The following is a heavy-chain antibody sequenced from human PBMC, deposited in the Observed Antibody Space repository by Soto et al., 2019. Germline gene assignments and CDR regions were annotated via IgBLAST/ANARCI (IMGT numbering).Heavy chain of an antibody. V-gene: IGHV1-69*01. CDR3: ARVRGAYCSGSSCYNPNWFDP. Sequence: QVQLVQSGAEVKKPGSSVKVSCKASGGTFSSYAISWVRQAPGQGLEWMGGIIPIFGTANYAQKFQGRVTITADETTSTAYMELSSLRSEDTAVNYCARVRGAYCSGSSCYNPNWFDPWGQGTLVTVSS. CDR2: IIPIFGTA. CDR1: GGTFSSYA. D-gene: IGHD2-15*01. J-gene: IGHJ5*02.